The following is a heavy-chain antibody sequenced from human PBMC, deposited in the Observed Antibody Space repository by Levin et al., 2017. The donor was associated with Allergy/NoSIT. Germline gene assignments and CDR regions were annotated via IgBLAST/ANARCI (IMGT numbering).Heavy chain of an antibody. D-gene: IGHD1-1*01. CDR1: GFTFSSSA. CDR3: SRAAWEFGVRQLGYFDY. CDR2: ISSDGSNK. J-gene: IGHJ4*02. Sequence: LSLTCAASGFTFSSSAVHWVRQAPGKGLDWVAVISSDGSNKYYADSVKGRFTISRDNSKNTLYLQMNSLRADDTAVYYCSRAAWEFGVRQLGYFDYWGQGTLVTVSS. V-gene: IGHV3-30*04.